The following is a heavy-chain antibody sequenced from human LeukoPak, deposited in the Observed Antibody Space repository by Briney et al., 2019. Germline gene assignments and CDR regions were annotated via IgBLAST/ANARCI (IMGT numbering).Heavy chain of an antibody. CDR1: GFTFTSSA. Sequence: ASVKVSCKASGFTFTSSAVQWVRQARGQRLEWIGWIVVGSGNTNYAQKFQERVAITRDMSTSTAYMELSSLRSEDTAVYYCAAGILASWYYYYMDVWGKGTTVTVSS. CDR2: IVVGSGNT. CDR3: AAGILASWYYYYMDV. J-gene: IGHJ6*03. V-gene: IGHV1-58*01. D-gene: IGHD1-26*01.